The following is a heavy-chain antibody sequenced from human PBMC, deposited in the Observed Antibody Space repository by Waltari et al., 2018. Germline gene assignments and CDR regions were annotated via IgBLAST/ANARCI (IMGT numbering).Heavy chain of an antibody. D-gene: IGHD6-19*01. V-gene: IGHV3-7*01. Sequence: EVQLVESGGGLVQPGGSLRLSCAASGFTLSSFWMNWVRQNPGECLEWAAGIKHDGRYKYYADPVKGRFTISRDNAKNSLYLQMNSLRAEDTAVYYCATSGWYCFDYWGQGTLVTVSS. CDR3: ATSGWYCFDY. J-gene: IGHJ4*02. CDR2: IKHDGRYK. CDR1: GFTLSSFW.